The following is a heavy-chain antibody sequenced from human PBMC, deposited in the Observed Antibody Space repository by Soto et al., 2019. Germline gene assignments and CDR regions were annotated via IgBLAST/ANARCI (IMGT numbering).Heavy chain of an antibody. J-gene: IGHJ6*02. CDR3: ARRSRCSNQAAYCYGMDV. CDR1: GYSFTSYW. Sequence: GESLKISCKGSGYSFTSYWLSWVRQMPGKGLEWMGRIDPSDSYTNYSPSFQGHVTISADKSISTAYLQWSSLKASDTAMYYCARRSRCSNQAAYCYGMDVCGQGTSVTVYS. D-gene: IGHD2-2*01. V-gene: IGHV5-10-1*01. CDR2: IDPSDSYT.